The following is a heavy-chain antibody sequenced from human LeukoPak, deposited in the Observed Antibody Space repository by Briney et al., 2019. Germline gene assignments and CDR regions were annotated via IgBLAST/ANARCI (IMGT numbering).Heavy chain of an antibody. J-gene: IGHJ4*02. D-gene: IGHD3-10*01. CDR1: GHTLRDLS. V-gene: IGHV1-24*01. CDR3: STETAGNY. Sequence: ASVKVSCKAFGHTLRDLSIHWVRQAPGKGLEWMGVYAPEDDERIYSEKFLGRVTLTEDTSTDKAYMELNRLRSDDTAVYYCSTETAGNYWGQGTLVTVSS. CDR2: YAPEDDER.